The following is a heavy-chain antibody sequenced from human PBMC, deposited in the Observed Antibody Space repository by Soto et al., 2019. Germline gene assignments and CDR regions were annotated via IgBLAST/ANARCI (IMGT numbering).Heavy chain of an antibody. CDR2: IWYDGSNK. V-gene: IGHV3-33*01. CDR3: ARDFYQLQRWSAFDI. J-gene: IGHJ3*02. Sequence: GGSLRLSCAASGFTFSSYGMHWVRQAPGKGLEWVAVIWYDGSNKYYADSVKGRFTISRDNSKNTLYLQMNSLRAEDTAVYYCARDFYQLQRWSAFDIWGQGTMVTVSS. CDR1: GFTFSSYG. D-gene: IGHD2-2*01.